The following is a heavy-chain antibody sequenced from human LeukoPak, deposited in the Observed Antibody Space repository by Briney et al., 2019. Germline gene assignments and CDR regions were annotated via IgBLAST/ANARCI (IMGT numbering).Heavy chain of an antibody. CDR2: IDNGGSYT. D-gene: IGHD2-15*01. V-gene: IGHV3-74*01. Sequence: GGSLRLPCAASGFIFSSKWILWVRQAPGKGLEWVSRIDNGGSYTSYADSVKGRFTISRDNAKNTLYLQMNSLRAEDTAVYYCARDSLLPFDYWGQGTLVTVSS. J-gene: IGHJ4*02. CDR1: GFIFSSKW. CDR3: ARDSLLPFDY.